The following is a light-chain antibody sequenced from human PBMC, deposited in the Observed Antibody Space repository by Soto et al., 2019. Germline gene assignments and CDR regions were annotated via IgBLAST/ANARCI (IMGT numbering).Light chain of an antibody. CDR1: PSVSSSR. V-gene: IGKV3D-20*01. CDR3: QQYGNSPIT. CDR2: YAS. Sequence: DIVLTQSPATLSLSPGERVTLSCGASPSVSSSRLAWYQQKPGQAPRLLMYYASRRAFGIPDRFSGSGSGTDFPLTISRLEPEDCAVYYCQQYGNSPITFRKGKRLEI. J-gene: IGKJ5*01.